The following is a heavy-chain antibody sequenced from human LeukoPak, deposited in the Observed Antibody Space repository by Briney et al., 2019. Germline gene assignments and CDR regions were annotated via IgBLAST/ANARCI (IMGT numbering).Heavy chain of an antibody. J-gene: IGHJ6*02. D-gene: IGHD2-2*01. Sequence: ASVKVSCKASGYTFTGYYMHWVRQAPGQGLEWMGWINPNSGGTNYAQKFQGRVTMTRDTSISTAYRELSRLRSDDTAVYYCARAEDIVVVPAYYYYGMDVWGQGTTVTVSS. CDR2: INPNSGGT. CDR3: ARAEDIVVVPAYYYYGMDV. CDR1: GYTFTGYY. V-gene: IGHV1-2*02.